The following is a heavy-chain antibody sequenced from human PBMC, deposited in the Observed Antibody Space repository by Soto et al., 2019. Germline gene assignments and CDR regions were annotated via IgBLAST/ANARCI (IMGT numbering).Heavy chain of an antibody. CDR3: VSCRLGQAMGPPTCYFGA. D-gene: IGHD2-15*01. Sequence: QVQLVQSGAEVKKPGASLKVSCRASGYTFNTYDTNWVRQAPGQGLEWMGWMNPKSGNTGCAQKFKGRVTMTRNTSMSTDFLELCSLRSDDTALYFCVSCRLGQAMGPPTCYFGAWGRGTLVTVFS. CDR1: GYTFNTYD. CDR2: MNPKSGNT. J-gene: IGHJ2*01. V-gene: IGHV1-8*01.